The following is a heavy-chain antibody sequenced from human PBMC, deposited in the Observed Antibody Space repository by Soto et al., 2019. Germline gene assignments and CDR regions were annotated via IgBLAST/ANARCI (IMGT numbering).Heavy chain of an antibody. CDR3: ARGRATDTPNVNYFDY. CDR2: INHSGST. Sequence: GTLSLTCAVYGGSFSGYYWSWIRQPAGKGLEWIGEINHSGSTNYNPSLKSRVTISVDTSKNQFSLKLSSVTAADTAVYYCARGRATDTPNVNYFDYWGQGTLVTVSS. CDR1: GGSFSGYY. V-gene: IGHV4-34*01. D-gene: IGHD1-1*01. J-gene: IGHJ4*02.